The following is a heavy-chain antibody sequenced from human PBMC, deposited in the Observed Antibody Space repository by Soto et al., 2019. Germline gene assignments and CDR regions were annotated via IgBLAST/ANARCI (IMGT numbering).Heavy chain of an antibody. D-gene: IGHD6-19*01. CDR1: GFNFATYS. CDR2: ISDGVDRA. V-gene: IGHV3-23*01. CDR3: ARYTAVADPYYFDY. J-gene: IGHJ4*02. Sequence: LRLSCAASGFNFATYSMSWVRQAPGKGLEWVAGISDGVDRAYYGDSVKGRFTISRDTSKNMLYLHMNSLRAEDTAIYYCARYTAVADPYYFDYWGQGTLVTVSS.